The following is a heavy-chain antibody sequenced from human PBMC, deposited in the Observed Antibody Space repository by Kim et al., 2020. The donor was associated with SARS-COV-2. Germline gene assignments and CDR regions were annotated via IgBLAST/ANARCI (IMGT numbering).Heavy chain of an antibody. CDR1: GFTFSSYA. Sequence: GGSLRLSCAASGFTFSSYAMSWVRQAPGKGLEWVSAISGSGGSTYYADSVKGRFTISRDNSKNTLYLQMNSLRAEDTAVYYCAKLIDSISESHLVATILFLKDPHSGSAFDIWGQGTMVTVSS. CDR3: AKLIDSISESHLVATILFLKDPHSGSAFDI. V-gene: IGHV3-23*01. J-gene: IGHJ3*02. D-gene: IGHD5-12*01. CDR2: ISGSGGST.